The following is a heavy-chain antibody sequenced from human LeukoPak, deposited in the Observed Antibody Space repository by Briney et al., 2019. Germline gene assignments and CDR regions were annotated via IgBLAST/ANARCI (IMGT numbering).Heavy chain of an antibody. D-gene: IGHD1-26*01. CDR1: GFTLSTNA. J-gene: IGHJ4*02. Sequence: GGSLSLSCLTSGFTLSTNAMSWARQAPGKGLEWISGISGRGASTYYADSVKGRFTISRDDPRNTLYPQMNSLRGDDTAVYYCAKDVGKWESLHFFDYWGQGTLVTVSS. CDR3: AKDVGKWESLHFFDY. V-gene: IGHV3-23*01. CDR2: ISGRGAST.